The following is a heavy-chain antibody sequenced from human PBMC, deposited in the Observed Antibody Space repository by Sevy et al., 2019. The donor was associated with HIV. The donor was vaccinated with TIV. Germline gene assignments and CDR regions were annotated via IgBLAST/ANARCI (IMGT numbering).Heavy chain of an antibody. CDR1: GFAFSTYN. V-gene: IGHV3-21*01. D-gene: IGHD6-13*01. CDR2: ITFSSNYI. Sequence: GGSLRLSCAASGFAFSTYNMNWVCQAPGKGLEWVSSITFSSNYIYYADSVKGRFTISRDNAKNSLYLQMNSLRAEDTAVYYCARSWEQQLHDAFDIWGQRTMVTVSS. J-gene: IGHJ3*02. CDR3: ARSWEQQLHDAFDI.